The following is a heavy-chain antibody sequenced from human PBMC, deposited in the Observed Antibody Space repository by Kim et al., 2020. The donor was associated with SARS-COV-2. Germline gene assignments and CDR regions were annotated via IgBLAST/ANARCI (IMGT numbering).Heavy chain of an antibody. J-gene: IGHJ2*01. CDR2: IYYSGST. CDR3: ASTSAGQPLYWYFDL. V-gene: IGHV4-61*01. CDR1: GGSVSSGSYY. D-gene: IGHD3-3*01. Sequence: SETLSLTCTVSGGSVSSGSYYWSWIRQPPGKGLEWIGYIYYSGSTNYNPSLKSRVTISVDTSKNQFSLKLSSVTAADTAVYYCASTSAGQPLYWYFDLWG.